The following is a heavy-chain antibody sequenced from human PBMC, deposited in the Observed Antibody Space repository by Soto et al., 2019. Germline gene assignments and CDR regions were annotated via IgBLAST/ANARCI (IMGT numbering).Heavy chain of an antibody. CDR1: GFSFNSYA. J-gene: IGHJ4*02. Sequence: PGGSLRLSCAASGFSFNSYAMHWVRQAPGRGLEWVAVISFDGRNKYYADSVKGRFTISRDNSKNTLYLQMNSLRAEDTVVFYCARDRSSGGYDYAAFWGQGTLVTVSS. CDR3: ARDRSSGGYDYAAF. V-gene: IGHV3-30*04. D-gene: IGHD5-12*01. CDR2: ISFDGRNK.